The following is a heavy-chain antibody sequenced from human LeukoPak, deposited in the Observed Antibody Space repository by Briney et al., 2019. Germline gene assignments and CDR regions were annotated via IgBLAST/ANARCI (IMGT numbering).Heavy chain of an antibody. V-gene: IGHV3-48*01. CDR3: ARDLGWLQSDY. CDR1: GFTFSSYS. J-gene: IGHJ4*02. CDR2: ISSSSSTI. D-gene: IGHD5-24*01. Sequence: QSGGSLRLSCAASGFTFSSYSMNWVRQAPGKGLEWVSYISSSSSTIYYADSVKGRFTISRDNAKNSLYLQMNSLRAEDTAVYYCARDLGWLQSDYWGQGTLVTVSS.